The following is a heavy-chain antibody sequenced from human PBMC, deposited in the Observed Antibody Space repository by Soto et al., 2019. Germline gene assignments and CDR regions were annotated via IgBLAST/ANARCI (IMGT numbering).Heavy chain of an antibody. CDR2: ISYDGSNK. D-gene: IGHD2-21*02. V-gene: IGHV3-30-3*01. CDR1: GFTFSSYA. CDR3: ARVVTATNFPDY. J-gene: IGHJ4*02. Sequence: GGSLRLSCAASGFTFSSYAMHWVRQAPGKGLEWVAVISYDGSNKYYADSVKGRFTISRDNSKNTLYLQMSSLRAEDTAVYYCARVVTATNFPDYWGQGTLVTVSS.